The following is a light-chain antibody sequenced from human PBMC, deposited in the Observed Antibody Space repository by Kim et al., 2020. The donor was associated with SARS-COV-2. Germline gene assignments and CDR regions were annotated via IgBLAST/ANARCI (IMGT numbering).Light chain of an antibody. Sequence: DIQMTQSPSSLSASVGDRVTITCRASQDISNYLNWYQQKPGKAPKLLIYDASNLETGVPSRFSGSGSGTDFTFTISSLQPEDIATFYCQQYDNLPHAFGQGNKLEI. CDR2: DAS. J-gene: IGKJ2*01. CDR3: QQYDNLPHA. CDR1: QDISNY. V-gene: IGKV1-33*01.